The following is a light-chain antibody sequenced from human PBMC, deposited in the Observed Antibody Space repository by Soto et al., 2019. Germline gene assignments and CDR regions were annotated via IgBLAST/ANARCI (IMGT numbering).Light chain of an antibody. J-gene: IGKJ5*01. Sequence: DIQMTQSPSSLSASVGDRVTITCRASQIISTYLNWYQQRAGLAPRLLIYAASSLQSGVPPRFSGSGSGTDFTLTISRLEPEDFAVYYCQQCGRPITFGQGTRLENK. CDR2: AAS. V-gene: IGKV1-39*01. CDR1: QIISTY. CDR3: QQCGRPIT.